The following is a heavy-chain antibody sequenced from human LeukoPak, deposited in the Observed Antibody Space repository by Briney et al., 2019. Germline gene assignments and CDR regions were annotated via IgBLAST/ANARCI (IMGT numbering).Heavy chain of an antibody. V-gene: IGHV3-21*05. CDR1: GFSFRDYP. CDR2: IRTSSEGANLA. J-gene: IGHJ4*02. CDR3: ASGIYDGSPLDY. Sequence: GGSLRLSCATSGFSFRDYPMNWVRQAPGKGLEWVSNIRTSSEGANLAFYADSVKGRVTFSRDDAKNTLYLHMHSLRAEDTAVYYCASGIYDGSPLDYWGQGTLVTVSS. D-gene: IGHD3-3*01.